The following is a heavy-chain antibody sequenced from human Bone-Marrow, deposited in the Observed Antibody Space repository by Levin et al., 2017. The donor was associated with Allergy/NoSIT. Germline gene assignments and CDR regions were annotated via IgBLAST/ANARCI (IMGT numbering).Heavy chain of an antibody. J-gene: IGHJ4*02. Sequence: GESLKISCGASGFTFSSFSMSWVRQAPGKGLEWVSTISYSGTSTYYADFVKGRVAISRDNSKNTLYLQMNSLRAEDTATYYCAKGGDPYSSGWYGDFDYWGQGSLVTVSS. D-gene: IGHD6-19*01. CDR1: GFTFSSFS. CDR3: AKGGDPYSSGWYGDFDY. V-gene: IGHV3-23*01. CDR2: ISYSGTST.